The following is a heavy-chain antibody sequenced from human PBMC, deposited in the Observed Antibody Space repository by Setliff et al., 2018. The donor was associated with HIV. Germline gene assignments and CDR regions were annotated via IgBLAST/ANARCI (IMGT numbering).Heavy chain of an antibody. CDR1: GFTVGSNY. V-gene: IGHV3-53*01. Sequence: PGGSLRLSCAASGFTVGSNYMTWVRQAPEKGLERVSVIYSGGKKNYADSVKGRFTISRDNAKNSLYLQMNSLRAEDTAVYYCTRDYAYDWNSVMDVWGKGTTVTVSS. CDR3: TRDYAYDWNSVMDV. J-gene: IGHJ6*03. CDR2: IYSGGKK. D-gene: IGHD1-20*01.